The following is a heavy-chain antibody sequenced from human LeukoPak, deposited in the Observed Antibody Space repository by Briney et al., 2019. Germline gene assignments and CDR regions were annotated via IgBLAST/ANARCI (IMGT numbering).Heavy chain of an antibody. CDR1: GGSISSYY. D-gene: IGHD3-3*01. Sequence: KSSETLSLTCTVSGGSISSYYWSWIRQPPGKGLEWIGSIYYSGSTYYNPSLKSRVTISVDTSKNQFSLKLSSVTAADTAVYYCARVTIFGVVIDYWGQGTLVTVSS. J-gene: IGHJ4*02. V-gene: IGHV4-59*12. CDR2: IYYSGST. CDR3: ARVTIFGVVIDY.